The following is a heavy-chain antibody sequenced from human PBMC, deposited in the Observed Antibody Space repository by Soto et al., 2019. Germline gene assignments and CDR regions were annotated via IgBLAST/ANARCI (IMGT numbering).Heavy chain of an antibody. Sequence: SETLSLTCAVYGGSFSGYYWSWIRQPPGKGLEWIGEINHSGSTNYNPSLKSRVTISVDTSKNQFSLKLSSVTAADTAVYYCARGRGFDYWGQGTLVTVSS. J-gene: IGHJ4*02. V-gene: IGHV4-34*01. CDR3: ARGRGFDY. CDR2: INHSGST. CDR1: GGSFSGYY.